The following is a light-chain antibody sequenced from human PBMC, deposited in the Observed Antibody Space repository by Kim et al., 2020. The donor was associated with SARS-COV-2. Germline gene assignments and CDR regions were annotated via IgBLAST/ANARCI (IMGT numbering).Light chain of an antibody. CDR2: GAS. V-gene: IGKV3-20*01. Sequence: LSPGESATLSGRTSQSISSSYLAWYQQKPGQAPRLLIYGASTRATGIPDRFSGSGSGTDFTLTISRLEPEDFAVYYCQQYGSSCTFGPGTKVDIK. CDR1: QSISSSY. J-gene: IGKJ3*01. CDR3: QQYGSSCT.